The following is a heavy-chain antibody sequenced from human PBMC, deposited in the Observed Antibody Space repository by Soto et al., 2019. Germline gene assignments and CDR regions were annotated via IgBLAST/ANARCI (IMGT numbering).Heavy chain of an antibody. J-gene: IGHJ5*02. CDR2: INHSGST. D-gene: IGHD4-17*01. CDR1: GGSFSGYY. CDR3: ARETYGDHVGYFDP. Sequence: SETLSLTCAVYGGSFSGYYWSWIRQPPGKGLEWIGEINHSGSTNYNPSLKSRVTISVDTSKIQFSLKVRSVTAADTAVYYCARETYGDHVGYFDPWGQGIQVTVSS. V-gene: IGHV4-34*01.